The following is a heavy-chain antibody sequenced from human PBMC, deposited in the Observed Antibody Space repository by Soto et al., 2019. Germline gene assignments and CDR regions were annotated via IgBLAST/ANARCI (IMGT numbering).Heavy chain of an antibody. Sequence: QVQLQESGPGLVKPSGTLSLTCAVSGGSISSSNWWSWVRQPPGKGLEWIGEIYHSGSTNYNPSLKSRVTISVDKSKNQFSLKLSSVTAADTAVYYCARDSMDIVVVTAPGGGYYYGMDVWGQGTTVTVSS. CDR2: IYHSGST. J-gene: IGHJ6*02. V-gene: IGHV4-4*02. D-gene: IGHD2-21*02. CDR3: ARDSMDIVVVTAPGGGYYYGMDV. CDR1: GGSISSSNW.